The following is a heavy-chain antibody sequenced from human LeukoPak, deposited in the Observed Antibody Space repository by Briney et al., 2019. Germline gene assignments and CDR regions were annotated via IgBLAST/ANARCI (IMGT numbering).Heavy chain of an antibody. J-gene: IGHJ4*02. Sequence: SETLSLTCAVYGGSFSGYYWSWIRQPPGKGLEWIGEINHSGSTNYNPSLKSRVTISVDTSKNQFSLKLSSVTAADTAVYYCARTRRRGYSYGYNYFDYWGQGTLVTVSS. V-gene: IGHV4-34*01. CDR3: ARTRRRGYSYGYNYFDY. CDR1: GGSFSGYY. D-gene: IGHD5-18*01. CDR2: INHSGST.